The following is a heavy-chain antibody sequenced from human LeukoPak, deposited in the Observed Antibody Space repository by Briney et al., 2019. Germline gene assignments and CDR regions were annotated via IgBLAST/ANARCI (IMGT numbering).Heavy chain of an antibody. V-gene: IGHV3-33*01. CDR3: ARALYAAVTDYFDY. CDR1: GFTFSSYG. CDR2: IWYDGSNK. Sequence: GGSLRLPCAASGFTFSSYGMHWVRQAPGKGLEWVAVIWYDGSNKYYADSVKGRFTISRDNSKNTLYLQMNSLRAEDTAVYYCARALYAAVTDYFDYWGQGTLVTVSS. D-gene: IGHD2-21*02. J-gene: IGHJ4*02.